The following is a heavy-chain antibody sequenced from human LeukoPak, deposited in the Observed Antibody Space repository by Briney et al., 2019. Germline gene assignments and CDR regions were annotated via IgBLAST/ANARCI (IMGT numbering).Heavy chain of an antibody. CDR2: ISYDGSNK. D-gene: IGHD4-17*01. CDR1: GFTFSGYG. Sequence: GRSLRLSCAAPGFTFSGYGMHWVRQAPGKGLQWVAVISYDGSNKYYADSVKGRFTISRDNSKNTLYLQMNSLRAEDTAVYYCANLYGDYPDYWGQGTLVTVSS. CDR3: ANLYGDYPDY. V-gene: IGHV3-30*18. J-gene: IGHJ4*02.